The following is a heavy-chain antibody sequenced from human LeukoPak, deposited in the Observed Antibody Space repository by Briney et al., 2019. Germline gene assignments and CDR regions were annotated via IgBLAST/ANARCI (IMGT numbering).Heavy chain of an antibody. D-gene: IGHD2-2*01. Sequence: ASVKVSCKASGYTFTSYDINWVRQATGQGLEWMGWMNPNSGNTGYAQKFQGRVTMTRNTSISTAYMELSSLRSEDTAVYYCARVSSQLRKAPTGYWGQGTLVTVSS. J-gene: IGHJ4*02. V-gene: IGHV1-8*01. CDR1: GYTFTSYD. CDR2: MNPNSGNT. CDR3: ARVSSQLRKAPTGY.